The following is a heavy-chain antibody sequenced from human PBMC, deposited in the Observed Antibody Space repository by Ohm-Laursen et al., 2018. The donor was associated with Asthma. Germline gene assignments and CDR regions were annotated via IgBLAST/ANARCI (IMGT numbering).Heavy chain of an antibody. CDR2: ISYDGSET. CDR1: GFTFSNYG. V-gene: IGHV3-30*03. J-gene: IGHJ6*02. CDR3: ARDRAVASHHHHYGMDV. Sequence: SLRLSCAASGFTFSNYGMHWVRQAPGKGLEWVAVISYDGSETFYADSVKGRFSISRDNSKNILYLQMNSLRGDDPAVYYCARDRAVASHHHHYGMDVWGHGTTVTFSS. D-gene: IGHD5-12*01.